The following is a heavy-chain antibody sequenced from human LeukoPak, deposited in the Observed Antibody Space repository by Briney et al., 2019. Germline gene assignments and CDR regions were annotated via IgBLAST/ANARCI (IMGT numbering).Heavy chain of an antibody. V-gene: IGHV3-30*02. J-gene: IGHJ4*02. CDR2: IGDDVIDQ. Sequence: GGSLRLSCAASGVTFSGHGTRWGPQTPGVGLEWVAIIGDDVIDQHYTTSVNGRFTISRDNSKNTLFLQLNSLRPEDTALYLCARDLMWGFDYWRQGTLVTVSS. D-gene: IGHD7-27*01. CDR1: GVTFSGHG. CDR3: ARDLMWGFDY.